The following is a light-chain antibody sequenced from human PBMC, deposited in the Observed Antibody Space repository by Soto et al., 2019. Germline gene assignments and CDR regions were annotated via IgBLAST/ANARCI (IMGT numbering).Light chain of an antibody. CDR1: QSVGSY. CDR2: DAS. V-gene: IGKV3-11*01. CDR3: QQRSDWPST. Sequence: EIVLTQSPATLSLSPGDRATLSCRASQSVGSYLGWYQQRPGQAPRLLIYDASNRATGIPARFSGSGSGTDFTLTISSLEPEDFAVSYCQQRSDWPSTFGGGTKVEIK. J-gene: IGKJ4*01.